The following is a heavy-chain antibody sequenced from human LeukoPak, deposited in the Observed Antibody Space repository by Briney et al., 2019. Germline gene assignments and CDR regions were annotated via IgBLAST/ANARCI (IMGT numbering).Heavy chain of an antibody. CDR1: GVSITDYY. CDR2: IYYKGYT. Sequence: SETLSLTCSVTGVSITDYYWSWIRQPPGKGLEWIGYIYYKGYTNYSPSLKSRVTISMDTSRSQFYLKLRSVTAADTAVYYCASTPLSDLDIWGQGTMVIVSS. CDR3: ASTPLSDLDI. V-gene: IGHV4-59*01. J-gene: IGHJ3*02.